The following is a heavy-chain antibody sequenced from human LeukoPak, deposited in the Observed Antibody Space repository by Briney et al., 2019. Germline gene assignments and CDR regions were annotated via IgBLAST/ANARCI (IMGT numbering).Heavy chain of an antibody. CDR3: ARAPHTVAGPQYFDY. CDR1: GYTFTGYY. D-gene: IGHD6-19*01. J-gene: IGHJ4*02. Sequence: SVNVSCKASGYTFTGYYMHWVRQAPGQGLDWMGWINPNSCGTNYAQKFQGRVTMTRDTSISTAYMELSRLRSDDTAVYYCARAPHTVAGPQYFDYWGQGTLVTVSS. V-gene: IGHV1-2*02. CDR2: INPNSCGT.